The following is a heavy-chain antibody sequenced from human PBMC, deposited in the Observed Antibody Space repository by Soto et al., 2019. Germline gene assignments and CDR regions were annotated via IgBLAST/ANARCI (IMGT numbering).Heavy chain of an antibody. Sequence: QVQLLESEGGVVQPGRSLRLSCAASGFTFSSYGMHWVGQAPGKGLEWVAVVSDDGSNKYYADSVKGRFTISRDNSKNTLYLQMNSLRAEDTAVYYCAKEWVYDSSGWSFDYWGQGTLVTVSS. J-gene: IGHJ4*02. D-gene: IGHD3-22*01. CDR2: VSDDGSNK. CDR3: AKEWVYDSSGWSFDY. V-gene: IGHV3-30*18. CDR1: GFTFSSYG.